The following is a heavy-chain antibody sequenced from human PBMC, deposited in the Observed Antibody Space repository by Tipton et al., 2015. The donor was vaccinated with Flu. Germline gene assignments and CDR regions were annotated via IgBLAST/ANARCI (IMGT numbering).Heavy chain of an antibody. J-gene: IGHJ5*02. D-gene: IGHD6-6*01. CDR2: IYSSGIT. CDR3: ARQALVKDLAHYKWIDP. Sequence: GLVKPSETLSLTCTVSGGSISSSSYYWGWIRQPPGKGLEWIGSIYSSGITYYTPSLKSRVTMSVDTSRNEFSLKVNSVTAADTGVYYCARQALVKDLAHYKWIDPWGQGTLVTVSS. CDR1: GGSISSSSYY. V-gene: IGHV4-39*01.